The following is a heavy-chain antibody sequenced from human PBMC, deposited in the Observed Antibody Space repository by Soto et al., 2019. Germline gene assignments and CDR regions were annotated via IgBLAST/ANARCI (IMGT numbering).Heavy chain of an antibody. CDR3: ARDSYSGSYVH. J-gene: IGHJ4*02. CDR1: GYTFTAYS. D-gene: IGHD1-26*01. CDR2: INPKDGDT. V-gene: IGHV1-2*02. Sequence: GASVKVSCKASGYTFTAYSIHWLRQAPGPGLEWMGWINPKDGDTNYAQKFQDRVTMTSYTSISTVSMDLSRLTSDDTAVYFCARDSYSGSYVHWGQGTLVTVSS.